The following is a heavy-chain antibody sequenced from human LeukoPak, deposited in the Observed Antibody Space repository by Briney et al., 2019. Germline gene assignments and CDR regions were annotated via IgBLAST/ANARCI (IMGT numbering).Heavy chain of an antibody. V-gene: IGHV3-7*04. CDR1: GFTFSNAY. D-gene: IGHD5-24*01. J-gene: IGHJ4*02. CDR2: IKQDGNKK. CDR3: TRVGYIDEGIDY. Sequence: GGSLRLSCAASGFTFSNAYMNWVRQAPGKGLEWVANIKQDGNKKSYVDSVKGRFTISRDNAKNSLYLQMNSLRAEDTAIYYCTRVGYIDEGIDYWGQGTLVTVSS.